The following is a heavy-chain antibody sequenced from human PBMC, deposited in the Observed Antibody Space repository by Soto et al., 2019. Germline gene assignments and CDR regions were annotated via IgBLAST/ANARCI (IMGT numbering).Heavy chain of an antibody. CDR1: GYSFTSYW. V-gene: IGHV5-10-1*01. D-gene: IGHD1-26*01. J-gene: IGHJ4*02. CDR2: IYPSDSYP. Sequence: GEALKISCKGSGYSFTSYWISWVRQMPGKGLEWMGNIYPSDSYPNYSPSFQGHVTISADKSISTAYLQWSSLKASDTAMYYCARYRVIYSGSYPGFDYWGRGTLVTVSS. CDR3: ARYRVIYSGSYPGFDY.